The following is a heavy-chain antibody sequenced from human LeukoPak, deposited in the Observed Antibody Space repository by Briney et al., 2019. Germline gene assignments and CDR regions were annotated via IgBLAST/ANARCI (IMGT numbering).Heavy chain of an antibody. CDR2: FDPEDGET. CDR3: ATDQGGYYLY. J-gene: IGHJ4*02. D-gene: IGHD3-22*01. CDR1: GYTLTELS. Sequence: GASVKVSCKFSGYTLTELSMHWVRQAPGKELEGMGGFDPEDGETIYAQRFQGRVTMTEDTSTDTAYMELSSLRSEDTAVYYCATDQGGYYLYWGQGTLVTVSS. V-gene: IGHV1-24*01.